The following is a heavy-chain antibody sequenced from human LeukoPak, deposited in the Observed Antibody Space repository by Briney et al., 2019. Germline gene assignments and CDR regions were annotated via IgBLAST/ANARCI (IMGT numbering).Heavy chain of an antibody. J-gene: IGHJ5*02. CDR1: GGSISSSSYY. Sequence: PSETLSLTCTVSGGSISSSSYYWGWIRQPPGKGLEWIGSIYYSGSTYYNPSLKSRVTISVDTSKNQFSLKLSSVTAADTAVYYCARESIAAAGAFDPWGQGTLVTVSS. V-gene: IGHV4-39*07. CDR3: ARESIAAAGAFDP. CDR2: IYYSGST. D-gene: IGHD6-13*01.